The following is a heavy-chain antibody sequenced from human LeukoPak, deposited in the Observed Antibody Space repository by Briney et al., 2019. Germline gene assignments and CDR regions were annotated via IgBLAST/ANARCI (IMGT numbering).Heavy chain of an antibody. CDR1: GGSISSSSYY. J-gene: IGHJ4*02. D-gene: IGHD3-10*01. V-gene: IGHV4-39*01. Sequence: SETLSLTCTVSGGSISSSSYYWGRIRQPPGKGLEWIGSIYYSGSTYYNPSLKSRVTISVDTSKNQFSLKLSSVTAADTAVYYCARILMTYYYGSGSYSLDYFDYWGQGTLVTVSS. CDR2: IYYSGST. CDR3: ARILMTYYYGSGSYSLDYFDY.